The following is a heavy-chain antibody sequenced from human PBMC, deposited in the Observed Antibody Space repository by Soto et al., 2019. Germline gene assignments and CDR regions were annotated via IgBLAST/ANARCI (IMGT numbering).Heavy chain of an antibody. D-gene: IGHD3-10*01. Sequence: PSETLSLTCTVSGGSISSGGYFWSWIRQYPGKGLEWIGYFYYGGNTYYNPSLKSRVTISVDSSKNQFPLKLDSVTAADTAVYYCARERSYATNWFDPWGQGTLVTVSS. J-gene: IGHJ5*02. V-gene: IGHV4-31*03. CDR2: FYYGGNT. CDR3: ARERSYATNWFDP. CDR1: GGSISSGGYF.